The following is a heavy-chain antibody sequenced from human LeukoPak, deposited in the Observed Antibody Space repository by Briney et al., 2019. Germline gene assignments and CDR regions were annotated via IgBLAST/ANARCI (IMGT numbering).Heavy chain of an antibody. Sequence: GASVKVSCKASGYTFTSYAMNWVRQAPGQGLEWMGWISAYNGNTNYAQKLQGRVTMTTDTSTSTAYMELRSLRSDDTAVYYCARERAVLNWFDPWGQGTLVTVSS. J-gene: IGHJ5*02. D-gene: IGHD6-19*01. CDR1: GYTFTSYA. V-gene: IGHV1-18*01. CDR2: ISAYNGNT. CDR3: ARERAVLNWFDP.